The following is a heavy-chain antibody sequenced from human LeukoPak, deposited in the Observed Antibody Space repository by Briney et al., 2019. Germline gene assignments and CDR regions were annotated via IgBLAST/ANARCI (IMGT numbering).Heavy chain of an antibody. CDR1: GYTFSNYG. CDR2: ISTDNGNT. J-gene: IGHJ3*01. Sequence: ASVKVSCKASGYTFSNYGLIWVRQAPGQGLEWMGWISTDNGNTNSVQKLQGRVTLTMDTSTTTAYMELRSLRSDDTAVYYCARGDDAFDFWGQGTMDTVSS. CDR3: ARGDDAFDF. V-gene: IGHV1-18*01.